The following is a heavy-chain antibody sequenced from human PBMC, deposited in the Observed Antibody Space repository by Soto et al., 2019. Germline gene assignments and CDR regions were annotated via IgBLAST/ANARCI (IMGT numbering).Heavy chain of an antibody. CDR1: GYAFTTYG. D-gene: IGHD1-1*01. Sequence: QVHLVQSGAEVKKPGASEKVSCKGSGYAFTTYGITWVRQAPGQGLEWMGWISAHNGNTNYAQKLQGRVTVTRDTSTSTAYMELRSLRSDDTAVYYGARGRYGNYWGQGARVTVSS. CDR3: ARGRYGNY. J-gene: IGHJ4*02. V-gene: IGHV1-18*01. CDR2: ISAHNGNT.